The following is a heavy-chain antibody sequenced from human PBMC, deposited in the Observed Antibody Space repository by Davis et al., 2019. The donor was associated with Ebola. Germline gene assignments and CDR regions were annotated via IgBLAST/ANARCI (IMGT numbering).Heavy chain of an antibody. J-gene: IGHJ4*02. D-gene: IGHD6-6*01. CDR1: GFTFTGFW. CDR2: INQDGGLK. V-gene: IGHV3-7*01. Sequence: PGGSLRLSCAASGFTFTGFWMSWVRQAPGKGLEWVANINQDGGLKDYVNSVRDRFIISRDNAKNSLYLQMHSLRAEDTAVYYCARRSSQALDWGQGTLVTVSS. CDR3: ARRSSQALD.